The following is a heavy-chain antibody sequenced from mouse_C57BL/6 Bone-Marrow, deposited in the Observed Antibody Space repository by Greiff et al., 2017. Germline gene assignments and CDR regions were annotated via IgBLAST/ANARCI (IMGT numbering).Heavy chain of an antibody. D-gene: IGHD2-3*01. V-gene: IGHV1-55*01. CDR3: AREGWTLAWFAY. J-gene: IGHJ3*01. CDR1: GYTFTSYW. CDR2: LYPGSGST. Sequence: QVQLQQPGAELVKPGASVKMSCKASGYTFTSYWITWVKQRPGQGLEWIGDLYPGSGSTNYNEKFKSKATVTVDTSSSTAYVQLSSLTSEDSAVDYCAREGWTLAWFAYWGRGTLVTVSA.